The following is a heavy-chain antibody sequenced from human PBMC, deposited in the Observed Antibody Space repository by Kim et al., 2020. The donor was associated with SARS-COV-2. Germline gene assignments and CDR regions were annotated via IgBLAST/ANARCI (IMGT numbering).Heavy chain of an antibody. V-gene: IGHV3-7*01. J-gene: IGHJ6*01. Sequence: GGSLRLSCATSGVSSTSYWMSWVRQVPGKGLEWVANIKQDGSETYYVDSVKGRFTISRDNAKNSLYLQMSSLRAEDTAVYHCAREVRVPAALEGYYFSG. CDR2: IKQDGSET. CDR1: GVSSTSYW. CDR3: AREVRVPAALEGYYFSG. D-gene: IGHD2-2*01.